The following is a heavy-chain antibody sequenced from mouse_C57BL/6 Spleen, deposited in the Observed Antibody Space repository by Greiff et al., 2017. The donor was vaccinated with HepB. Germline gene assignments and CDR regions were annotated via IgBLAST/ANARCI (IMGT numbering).Heavy chain of an antibody. Sequence: QVQLQQPGAELVKPGASVKMSCKASGYTFTSYWITWVKQRPGQGLEWIGDIYPGSGSTNYNEKFKSKATLTVDTSSSTAYMQLSSLTSEDSAVYYCANYYGSSYGYWYFDGWGTGTTVTVSS. D-gene: IGHD1-1*01. CDR1: GYTFTSYW. CDR3: ANYYGSSYGYWYFDG. J-gene: IGHJ1*03. CDR2: IYPGSGST. V-gene: IGHV1-55*01.